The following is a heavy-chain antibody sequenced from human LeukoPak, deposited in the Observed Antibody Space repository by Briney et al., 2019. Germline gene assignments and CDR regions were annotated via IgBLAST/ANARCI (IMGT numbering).Heavy chain of an antibody. V-gene: IGHV4-38-2*02. CDR1: GYSISSGKY. CDR3: ARGPGISGDHIYPDY. D-gene: IGHD2-21*01. CDR2: IYESGGT. Sequence: SETLSLTCSVSGYSISSGKYWAWIRQTPGKGLEWIGSIYESGGTYYTPSLKSRVTMSVDTSKNQFSLSLTSVTAADTAVYFCARGPGISGDHIYPDYWGQGIQVTVSS. J-gene: IGHJ4*02.